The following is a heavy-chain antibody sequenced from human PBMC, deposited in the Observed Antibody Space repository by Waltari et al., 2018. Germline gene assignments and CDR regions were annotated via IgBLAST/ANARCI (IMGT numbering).Heavy chain of an antibody. V-gene: IGHV1-24*01. Sequence: QVQLVQSGAEVKKPGASVKVSGKVSGYTLTEVSMHWVRQAPGKGLEWMGGFDPEDGETIYAQKFQGRVTMTEDTSTDTAYMELSSLRSEDTAVYYCATCSILWCPSGVFDIWGQGTMVTVSS. CDR2: FDPEDGET. D-gene: IGHD2-21*01. J-gene: IGHJ3*02. CDR1: GYTLTEVS. CDR3: ATCSILWCPSGVFDI.